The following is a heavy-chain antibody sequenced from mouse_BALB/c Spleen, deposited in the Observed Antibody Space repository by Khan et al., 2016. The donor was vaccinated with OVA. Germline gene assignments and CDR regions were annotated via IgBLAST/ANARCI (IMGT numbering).Heavy chain of an antibody. J-gene: IGHJ1*01. V-gene: IGHV14-3*02. Sequence: VQLKESGAELVKPGASVKLSFTASGFNIKDTYLHWVKQRPEQGLEWIGRIAPANGNTQYDPKFQGKATITSDTSSNTSYLQLHSLTSEDTAVYYGARPSYDPRDFEVWGAGTTVTVSS. D-gene: IGHD2-10*02. CDR3: ARPSYDPRDFEV. CDR1: GFNIKDTY. CDR2: IAPANGNT.